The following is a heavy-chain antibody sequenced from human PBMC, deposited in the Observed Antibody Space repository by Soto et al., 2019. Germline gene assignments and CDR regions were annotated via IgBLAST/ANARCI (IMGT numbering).Heavy chain of an antibody. Sequence: SETLSLTCTVSGGSISSGGYYWSWIRQHPGNGLEWIGYIYYSGSTYYNPSLKSRVTISVDTSKNQFSLKLSSVTAADTAVYYCANGPAAQEPMDAFDIWGQGTMVTVSS. J-gene: IGHJ3*02. CDR2: IYYSGST. D-gene: IGHD2-2*01. CDR3: ANGPAAQEPMDAFDI. V-gene: IGHV4-31*03. CDR1: GGSISSGGYY.